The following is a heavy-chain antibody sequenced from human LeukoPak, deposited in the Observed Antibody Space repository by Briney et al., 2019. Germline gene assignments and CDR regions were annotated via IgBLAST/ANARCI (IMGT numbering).Heavy chain of an antibody. J-gene: IGHJ4*02. V-gene: IGHV1-46*01. CDR3: ARDSDYYDSSGYYLGDY. CDR1: GYTFTSYY. Sequence: VASVKVSCKASGYTFTSYYMHWVRQAPGQGLEWMGIINPSGGSTSYAQKFQGRVTMTRDMSTSTVYMELSSLRSEDTAVYYCARDSDYYDSSGYYLGDYWGQGTLVTVSS. CDR2: INPSGGST. D-gene: IGHD3-22*01.